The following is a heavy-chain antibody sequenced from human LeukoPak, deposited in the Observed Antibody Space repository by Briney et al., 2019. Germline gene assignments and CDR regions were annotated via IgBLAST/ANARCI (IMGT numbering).Heavy chain of an antibody. Sequence: AGGSLRLSCAASGFTFSTYAMHWVRQAPGKGLEYVSAITNNGGKTYYGNSVKGRFTISRDNSKNTLYLQMGRLRAEDMAVYYCARWIVVPAGRRGGVYFDGWGQGTPVTASS. V-gene: IGHV3-64*01. D-gene: IGHD2-2*01. CDR2: ITNNGGKT. CDR1: GFTFSTYA. CDR3: ARWIVVPAGRRGGVYFDG. J-gene: IGHJ4*01.